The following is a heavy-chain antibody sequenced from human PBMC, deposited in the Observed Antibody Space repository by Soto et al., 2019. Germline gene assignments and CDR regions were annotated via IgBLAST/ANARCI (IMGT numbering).Heavy chain of an antibody. Sequence: EVQLVESGGGLVQPGGSLKLSCAASGFTFSDSAMHWVRQASGKGLEWVGRIRSKPNTDATAYAASVKGRFTISRDDSNNTAYRQMNSLKTEDTAVYYCTRHVDCSGGSCYSGYDYYMDVWGKGTTVTVSS. CDR3: TRHVDCSGGSCYSGYDYYMDV. CDR1: GFTFSDSA. CDR2: IRSKPNTDAT. D-gene: IGHD2-15*01. J-gene: IGHJ6*03. V-gene: IGHV3-73*01.